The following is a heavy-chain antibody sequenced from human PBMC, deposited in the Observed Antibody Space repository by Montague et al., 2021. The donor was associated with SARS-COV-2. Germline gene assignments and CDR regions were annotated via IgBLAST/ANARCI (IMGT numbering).Heavy chain of an antibody. CDR1: GGSTASHY. Sequence: SETLSLTCTVSGGSTASHYRNWIRQSPGKRPEWIGYVYYNGDTKYNPSLQSRVTISIDTSDNQYSLRLNAVTSADTAVYFCARDWPFDPWGQGRLVTVSS. V-gene: IGHV4-59*11. CDR2: VYYNGDT. CDR3: ARDWPFDP. J-gene: IGHJ3*01.